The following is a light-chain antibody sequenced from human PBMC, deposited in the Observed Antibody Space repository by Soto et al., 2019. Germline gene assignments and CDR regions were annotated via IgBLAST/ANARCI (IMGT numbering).Light chain of an antibody. CDR3: QEHGTYPLT. CDR1: RNVGDW. Sequence: DNQLTQSPSTLSASIGDRVTITCRASRNVGDWLAWFQQKPGKAPKLLIYKASTLESGVPSRFRGTASGTEFTLTISSLQPDDYASYYCQEHGTYPLTFGGGTKVDIK. CDR2: KAS. V-gene: IGKV1-5*03. J-gene: IGKJ4*01.